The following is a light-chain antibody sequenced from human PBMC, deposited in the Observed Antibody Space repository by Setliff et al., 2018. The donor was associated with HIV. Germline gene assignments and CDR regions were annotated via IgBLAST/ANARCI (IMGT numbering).Light chain of an antibody. J-gene: IGLJ3*02. CDR2: EVT. CDR3: SSSAGTNTFEV. Sequence: QSALAQPPSASGSPGQSVTISCTGTSSDVGGYNYVSWYQQLPGKAPKLMIYEVTKRPSGVPDRFSGSKSGNTASLTVSGLQTEDEADYYCSSSAGTNTFEVFGGGTKVTVL. V-gene: IGLV2-8*01. CDR1: SSDVGGYNY.